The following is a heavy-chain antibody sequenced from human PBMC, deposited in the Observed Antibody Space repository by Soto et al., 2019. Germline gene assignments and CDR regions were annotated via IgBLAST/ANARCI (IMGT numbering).Heavy chain of an antibody. J-gene: IGHJ4*02. CDR3: AKGPPVVTPLYFDY. V-gene: IGHV3-30*03. CDR2: ISYDGSNK. D-gene: IGHD3-10*01. CDR1: GFTFSSYG. Sequence: QVQLVESGGGVVQPGRSLRLSCAASGFTFSSYGMHWVRQAPGKGLEWVAVISYDGSNKYYADSVKGRFTISRDNSKXXXXXXXXXXXXEDXAVYYCAKGPPVVTPLYFDYWGQGTLVTVSS.